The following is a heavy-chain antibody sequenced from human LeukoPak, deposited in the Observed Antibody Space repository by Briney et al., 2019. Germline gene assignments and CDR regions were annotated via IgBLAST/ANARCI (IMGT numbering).Heavy chain of an antibody. CDR2: IYYSGST. CDR3: AGGLYSSGWLFDY. Sequence: SETLCLTCSVSGGSISSYYWSWIRQPPGKGLEWIGYIYYSGSTNYNPSLKSRVTISVDTSKNQFSLKLSSVTAADTAVYYCAGGLYSSGWLFDYWGQGTLVTVAS. D-gene: IGHD6-19*01. J-gene: IGHJ4*02. V-gene: IGHV4-59*08. CDR1: GGSISSYY.